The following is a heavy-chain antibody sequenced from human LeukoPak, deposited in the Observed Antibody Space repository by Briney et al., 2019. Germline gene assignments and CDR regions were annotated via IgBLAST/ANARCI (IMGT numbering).Heavy chain of an antibody. CDR2: MNPNSGNT. V-gene: IGHV1-8*03. Sequence: ASVKVSCKASGYTFTSYGINWVRQATGQGLEWMGWMNPNSGNTGYAQKFQGRDTINRNTSISTAYMELSSLRSEDTAVYYCARGRNTMIVAWFDPWGQGTLVTVSS. CDR3: ARGRNTMIVAWFDP. J-gene: IGHJ5*02. D-gene: IGHD3-22*01. CDR1: GYTFTSYG.